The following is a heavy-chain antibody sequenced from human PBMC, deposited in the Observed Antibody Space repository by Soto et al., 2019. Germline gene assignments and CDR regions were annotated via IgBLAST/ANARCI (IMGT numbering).Heavy chain of an antibody. V-gene: IGHV4-59*08. CDR1: GGSISSYY. J-gene: IGHJ5*02. D-gene: IGHD3-10*01. Sequence: SETLSLTCSVSGGSISSYYWSWIRQPPGKGLEWIGYIYSSGSTNYNPSLKSRVTISVDTSKNQFSLKLTSMTAADTAMYYCARLNYGSGSYYWFDPWGQGTLVTVSS. CDR3: ARLNYGSGSYYWFDP. CDR2: IYSSGST.